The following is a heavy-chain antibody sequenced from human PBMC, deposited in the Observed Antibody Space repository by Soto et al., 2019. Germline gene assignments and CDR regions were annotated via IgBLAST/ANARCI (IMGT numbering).Heavy chain of an antibody. V-gene: IGHV3-74*01. D-gene: IGHD1-26*01. CDR1: GFTFSYYW. CDR3: ARGDRGAFDL. Sequence: EVQLVESGGGLVRPGGSLRLSCAASGFTFSYYWMHWVRQAPGKGLVWVSRIHRDGSSTTYADFVKGRFIISRDNARKKVDLQMNSVRVEDTAVDYCARGDRGAFDLWGQGTVVTVSS. CDR2: IHRDGSST. J-gene: IGHJ3*01.